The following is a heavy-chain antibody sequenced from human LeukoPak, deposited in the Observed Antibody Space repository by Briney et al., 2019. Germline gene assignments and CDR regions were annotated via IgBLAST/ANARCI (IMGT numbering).Heavy chain of an antibody. Sequence: GGSLRLSCAASGFTFTSYALDWVRQAPGKGLEWISVISGGGDSTHYADSVKGRFTISRDNSKNTLYPQMNSLRAEDTAVYFCARDDYKADAYWGQGTLVTVSS. CDR3: ARDDYKADAY. V-gene: IGHV3-23*01. D-gene: IGHD4/OR15-4a*01. J-gene: IGHJ4*02. CDR2: ISGGGDST. CDR1: GFTFTSYA.